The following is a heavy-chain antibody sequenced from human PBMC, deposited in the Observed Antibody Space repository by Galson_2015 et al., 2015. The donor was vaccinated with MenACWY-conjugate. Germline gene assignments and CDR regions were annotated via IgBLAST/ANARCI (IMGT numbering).Heavy chain of an antibody. D-gene: IGHD1-26*01. CDR3: AKSRGASFYFDI. J-gene: IGHJ3*02. Sequence: SLRLSCAASGFIFNTYWMHWVRQAPGKGLVWVSRINPGGSSTTYADSVKDRFTISRDNAKNTLYLQMNSLRPEDTAVFYCAKSRGASFYFDIWGRGTMVTVSS. CDR2: INPGGSST. CDR1: GFIFNTYW. V-gene: IGHV3-74*01.